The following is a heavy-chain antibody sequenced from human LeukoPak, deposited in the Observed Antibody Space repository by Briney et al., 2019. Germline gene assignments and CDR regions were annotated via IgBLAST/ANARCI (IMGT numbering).Heavy chain of an antibody. CDR3: ARSSRVDYYGMDV. V-gene: IGHV3-53*01. CDR1: GFTVSSNY. J-gene: IGHJ6*02. Sequence: GGSLRLSCAASGFTVSSNYMSWVRQAPGKGLEWVSFIYSGGNTYYADSVKGRFTISRHNSKNTLYLQMNSLRAEDTAVYYCARSSRVDYYGMDVWGQGTTVTVSS. CDR2: IYSGGNT.